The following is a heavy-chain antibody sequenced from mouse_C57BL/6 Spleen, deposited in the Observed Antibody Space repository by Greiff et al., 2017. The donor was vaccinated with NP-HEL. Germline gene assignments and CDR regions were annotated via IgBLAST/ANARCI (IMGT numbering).Heavy chain of an antibody. CDR2: IDPSDSET. V-gene: IGHV1-52*01. Sequence: QVQLQQPGAELVRPGSSVKLSCKASGYTFTSYWMHWVKQRPIQGLEWIGNIDPSDSETHYNQKFKDKATLTVDKSSSTAYMQLSSLTSEDSAVYDGARDYYGSSLYYFDYWGQGTTLTVSS. D-gene: IGHD1-1*01. J-gene: IGHJ2*01. CDR3: ARDYYGSSLYYFDY. CDR1: GYTFTSYW.